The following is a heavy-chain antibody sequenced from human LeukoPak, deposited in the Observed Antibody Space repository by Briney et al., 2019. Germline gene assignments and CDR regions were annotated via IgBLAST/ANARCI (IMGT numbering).Heavy chain of an antibody. CDR1: GFTFSSYA. J-gene: IGHJ4*02. Sequence: GGSVRLSCGASGFTFSSYAMSWVRQAPGKGLEWVSAISGSGGSTYYADSVKGRFTISRDSSKNTLYLQMNSLRAEDTAVYYCAKGSTTVTTRGYFDYWGQGTLVTVSS. D-gene: IGHD4-17*01. CDR2: ISGSGGST. V-gene: IGHV3-23*01. CDR3: AKGSTTVTTRGYFDY.